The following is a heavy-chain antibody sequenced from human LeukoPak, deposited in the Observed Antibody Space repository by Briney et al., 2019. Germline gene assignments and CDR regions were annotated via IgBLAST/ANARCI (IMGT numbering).Heavy chain of an antibody. CDR2: IYYGGST. Sequence: PSETLSLTCTVSGGSISSYYWGWIRQPPGKGLEWIGVIYYGGSTYYHPSLKSRVTISMDTSKGQLSLRLTSVTAADTAVYYCAGGVGATTYFWGQGTLVTVSS. D-gene: IGHD1-26*01. CDR3: AGGVGATTYF. J-gene: IGHJ4*02. V-gene: IGHV4-59*12. CDR1: GGSISSYY.